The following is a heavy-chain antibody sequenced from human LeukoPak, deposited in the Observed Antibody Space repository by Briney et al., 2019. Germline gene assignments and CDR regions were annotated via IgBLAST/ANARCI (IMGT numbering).Heavy chain of an antibody. V-gene: IGHV3-30*19. Sequence: GGSLRLSCAASGFTFSSYGMHWVRQAPGKGLEWVAVISYDGSNKYYADSVKGRFTISRDNSKNTLHLQMNSLRAEDTAVYYCARARIAVAGIYFDYWGQGTLVTVSS. J-gene: IGHJ4*02. D-gene: IGHD6-19*01. CDR1: GFTFSSYG. CDR2: ISYDGSNK. CDR3: ARARIAVAGIYFDY.